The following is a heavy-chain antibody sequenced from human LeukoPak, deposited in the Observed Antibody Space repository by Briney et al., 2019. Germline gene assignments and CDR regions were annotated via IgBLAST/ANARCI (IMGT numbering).Heavy chain of an antibody. V-gene: IGHV3-48*03. D-gene: IGHD5-18*01. CDR2: ISSGGNTI. CDR3: AREGTAMVSFDY. J-gene: IGHJ4*02. CDR1: GFTFSSYE. Sequence: GGSLRLSCAASGFTFSSYEMNWVRQAPGKGLEWVSYISSGGNTIYYADSVKGRFTISRDNAKNSLYLQMSSLRAEDTAVYYCAREGTAMVSFDYWGQGTLVTVSS.